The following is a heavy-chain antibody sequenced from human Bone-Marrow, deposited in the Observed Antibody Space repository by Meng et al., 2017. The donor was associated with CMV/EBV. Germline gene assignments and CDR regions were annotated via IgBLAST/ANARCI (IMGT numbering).Heavy chain of an antibody. J-gene: IGHJ3*02. CDR2: INHSGST. Sequence: SETLSLTCTVSGGSISSSSYYWSWIRQPPGKGLEWIGEINHSGSTNYNPSLKSRVTISVDTSKNQFSLKLSSVTAADTAVYYCARHRYSGSYSGAFDIWGQGTMVTVSS. CDR1: GGSISSSSYY. CDR3: ARHRYSGSYSGAFDI. V-gene: IGHV4-39*01. D-gene: IGHD1-26*01.